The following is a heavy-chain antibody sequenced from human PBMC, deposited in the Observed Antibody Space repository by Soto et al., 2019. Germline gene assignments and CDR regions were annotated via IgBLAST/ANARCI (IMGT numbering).Heavy chain of an antibody. J-gene: IGHJ6*02. CDR2: ISYSGKT. D-gene: IGHD1-1*01. V-gene: IGHV4-39*01. CDR3: ARPLTYNLLDVSYYGMDV. CDR1: GGSISSSSYY. Sequence: PSETLSLTCSVSGGSISSSSYYWGWIRQPPGKGLEWIGSISYSGKTYYNPSLKSRVTISVDTSKNQFSLQLSSVTAADTAVYYCARPLTYNLLDVSYYGMDVWGQGTTVTVSS.